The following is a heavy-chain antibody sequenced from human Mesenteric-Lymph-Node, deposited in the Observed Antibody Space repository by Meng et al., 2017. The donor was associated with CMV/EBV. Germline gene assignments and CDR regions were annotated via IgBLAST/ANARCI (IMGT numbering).Heavy chain of an antibody. CDR2: ISFDGSNK. V-gene: IGHV3-30-3*01. CDR3: AREAYYYDTSGCPRGNYFDY. D-gene: IGHD3-22*01. CDR1: GFTFSSYA. J-gene: IGHJ4*02. Sequence: GESLKISCAASGFTFSSYAIYWVRQAPGKGLEWVAVISFDGSNKYYPDSVQGRFTISRDNSKNTLSLEMSSLRVEDTAVYYCAREAYYYDTSGCPRGNYFDYWGQGTLVTVSS.